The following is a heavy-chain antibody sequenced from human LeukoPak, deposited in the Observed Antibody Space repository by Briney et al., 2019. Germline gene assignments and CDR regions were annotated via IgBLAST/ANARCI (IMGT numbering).Heavy chain of an antibody. J-gene: IGHJ4*02. V-gene: IGHV4-34*01. D-gene: IGHD3-22*01. CDR3: ARGGRYYDSSGYYLRQRSFDY. Sequence: PSETLSLTCAVYGGSFSGYYWSWIRQPPGKGLEWIGEINHSGSTNYNPSLKSRVTISVDTSKNQFSLKLSSVTAADTAVYYCARGGRYYDSSGYYLRQRSFDYWGQGTLVTVPS. CDR2: INHSGST. CDR1: GGSFSGYY.